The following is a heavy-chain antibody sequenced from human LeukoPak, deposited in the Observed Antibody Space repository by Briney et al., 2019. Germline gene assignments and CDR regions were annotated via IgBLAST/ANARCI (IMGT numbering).Heavy chain of an antibody. CDR1: GFTFSSYW. CDR3: ARTDFWSGPKGHCYYYYMGV. D-gene: IGHD3-3*01. Sequence: GSLRLSCAASGFTFSSYWMSWVRQAPGKGLEWVANIKQDGSEKYYVDSVKGRFTISRDNAKNSLYLQMNSLRAEDTAVYYCARTDFWSGPKGHCYYYYMGVWGKGTTVTVSS. J-gene: IGHJ6*03. CDR2: IKQDGSEK. V-gene: IGHV3-7*01.